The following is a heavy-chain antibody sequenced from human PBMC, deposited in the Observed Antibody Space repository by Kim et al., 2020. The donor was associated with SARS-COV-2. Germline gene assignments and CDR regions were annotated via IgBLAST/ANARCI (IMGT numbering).Heavy chain of an antibody. CDR3: AKVYWGGWYYFDY. CDR2: ISYDGSNK. Sequence: GGSLRLSCAASGFTFSSYGMHWVRQAPGKGLEWVAVISYDGSNKYYADSVKGRFTISRDNSKNTLYLQMNSLRAEDTAVYYCAKVYWGGWYYFDYWGQGTLVTVSS. D-gene: IGHD6-19*01. V-gene: IGHV3-30*18. J-gene: IGHJ4*02. CDR1: GFTFSSYG.